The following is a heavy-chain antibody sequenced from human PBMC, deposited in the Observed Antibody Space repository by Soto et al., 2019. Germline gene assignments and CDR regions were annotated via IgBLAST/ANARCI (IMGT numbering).Heavy chain of an antibody. CDR3: ARLPRASPYTYFDY. V-gene: IGHV3-23*01. D-gene: IGHD4-17*01. CDR1: GFTFSSYA. J-gene: IGHJ4*02. CDR2: ISGSGGST. Sequence: PGGSLRLSCAAPGFTFSSYAMSWVRQAPGKGLEWVSAISGSGGSTYYADSVKGRFTISRDNSKNTLYLQMNSLRAEDTAVYYCARLPRASPYTYFDYWGQGTLVTVSS.